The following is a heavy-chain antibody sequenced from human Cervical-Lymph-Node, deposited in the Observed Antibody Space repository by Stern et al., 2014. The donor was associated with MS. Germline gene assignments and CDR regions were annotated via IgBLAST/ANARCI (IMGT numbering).Heavy chain of an antibody. D-gene: IGHD3-10*01. CDR3: TTGVR. J-gene: IGHJ3*01. CDR2: IKSKTDGGTT. V-gene: IGHV3-15*01. Sequence: EVQLVESGGGLVKPGGSLRLSCAASEFSLSTVWMSWVRQAPGQGLEWVGRIKSKTDGGTTDYAAPAKGRFTISRDDSKNTLYLQMNSLKTEDTALYYCTTGVRWGQGTKVTVS. CDR1: EFSLSTVW.